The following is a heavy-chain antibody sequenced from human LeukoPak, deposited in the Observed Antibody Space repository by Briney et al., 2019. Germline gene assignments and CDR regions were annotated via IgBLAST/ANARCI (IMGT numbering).Heavy chain of an antibody. CDR3: ARALKGEAKTRTYYFDY. V-gene: IGHV3-48*04. D-gene: IGHD3-16*01. Sequence: GGSLRLSCTASGFTFSSYSMLWVRQAPGKGLEWVSYISSSSSTIYYADSVKGRFTISSDNAKNSLYLQMNSLRAEDTAVYYCARALKGEAKTRTYYFDYWGQGTLVTVSS. CDR1: GFTFSSYS. J-gene: IGHJ4*02. CDR2: ISSSSSTI.